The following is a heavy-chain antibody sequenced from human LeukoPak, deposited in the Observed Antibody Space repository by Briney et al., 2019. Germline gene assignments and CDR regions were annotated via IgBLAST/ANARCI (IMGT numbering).Heavy chain of an antibody. Sequence: ASVKVSCKASGYTFTGYYMHWVRQAPGQGLEWMGWINPNSGGTNYAQKFQGRVTMTRDTSISTAYMELSRLRSDDTAVYYCARAHDYGDLGFDYWGQGTLVTVSS. J-gene: IGHJ4*02. CDR3: ARAHDYGDLGFDY. CDR2: INPNSGGT. CDR1: GYTFTGYY. D-gene: IGHD4-17*01. V-gene: IGHV1-2*02.